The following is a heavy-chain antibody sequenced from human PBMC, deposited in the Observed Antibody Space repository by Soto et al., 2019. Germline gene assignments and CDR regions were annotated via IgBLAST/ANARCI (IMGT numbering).Heavy chain of an antibody. V-gene: IGHV3-30-3*01. Sequence: GGSPRPSFAAPGFPFSSYTIHLVRQAPGKGLDWVALISSEGNTKYYADSVKDRFTISRDNSENTLYLQMNSLRAEDTAVYFCARAYIALSGIYWFDPWGQGTLVTVS. J-gene: IGHJ5*02. CDR2: ISSEGNTK. D-gene: IGHD6-19*01. CDR1: GFPFSSYT. CDR3: ARAYIALSGIYWFDP.